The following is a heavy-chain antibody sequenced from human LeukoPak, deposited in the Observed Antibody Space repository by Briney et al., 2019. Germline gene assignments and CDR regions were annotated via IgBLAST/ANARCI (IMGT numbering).Heavy chain of an antibody. CDR3: ARGYYYDSSGYEKEDY. J-gene: IGHJ4*02. Sequence: GRSLRLSCAASGFTFSSYAMHWVRQAPGKGLGWVAVISYDGSNKYYADSVKGRFTISRDNSKNTLYLQMNSLRAEDTAVYYCARGYYYDSSGYEKEDYWGQGTLVTVSS. V-gene: IGHV3-30-3*01. CDR2: ISYDGSNK. D-gene: IGHD3-22*01. CDR1: GFTFSSYA.